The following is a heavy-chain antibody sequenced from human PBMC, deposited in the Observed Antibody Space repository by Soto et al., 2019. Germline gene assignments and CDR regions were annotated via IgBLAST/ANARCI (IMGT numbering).Heavy chain of an antibody. D-gene: IGHD3-22*01. CDR3: ARVSYYYDSRGYYLY. J-gene: IGHJ4*02. CDR2: IYHSGST. V-gene: IGHV4-30-2*01. Sequence: SETLSLTCAVSGGSISSGGYSGSWIRQPPGKGLEWIGYIYHSGSTYYNPSLKSRVTISVDRSKNQFSLKLSSVTAADTAVYYCARVSYYYDSRGYYLYWGQGLLVTGSS. CDR1: GGSISSGGYS.